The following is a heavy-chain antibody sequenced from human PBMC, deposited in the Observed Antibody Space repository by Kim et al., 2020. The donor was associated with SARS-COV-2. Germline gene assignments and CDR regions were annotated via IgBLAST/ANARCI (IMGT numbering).Heavy chain of an antibody. J-gene: IGHJ4*02. CDR3: ARDFYGYSSCDN. V-gene: IGHV3-7*03. CDR1: GFNFNNYY. Sequence: GGSLRLSCAASGFNFNNYYINWVRQAPGKGLEWVAHISPDGSAATYVDSVEGRFTISRDNAKNALYLQMHSLRAEDTAVYYCARDFYGYSSCDNWGRGTLVTVSS. D-gene: IGHD6-6*01. CDR2: ISPDGSAA.